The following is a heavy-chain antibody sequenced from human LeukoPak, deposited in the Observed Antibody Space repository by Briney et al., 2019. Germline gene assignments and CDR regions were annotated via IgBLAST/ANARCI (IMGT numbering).Heavy chain of an antibody. Sequence: ETLSLTCAVYGGSFSGYYWSWIRQPPGKGLEWVSFVYSDNTHYSDSVKGRFTISRDNSKNTLYLQMNSLRAEDTAVYYCARRAGAYSHPYDYWGQGTLVTVSS. D-gene: IGHD4/OR15-4a*01. V-gene: IGHV3-53*01. J-gene: IGHJ4*02. CDR1: GGSFSGYY. CDR2: VYSDNT. CDR3: ARRAGAYSHPYDY.